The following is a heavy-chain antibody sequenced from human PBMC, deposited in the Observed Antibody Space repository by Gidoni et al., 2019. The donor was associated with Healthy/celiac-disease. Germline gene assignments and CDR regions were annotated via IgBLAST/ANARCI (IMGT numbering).Heavy chain of an antibody. CDR1: GFPFSSYS. Sequence: EVQLVESGGGLVKPGGSLRPSCAASGFPFSSYSMNWVRQAPGKGLEWVSSISSSSSYIYYADSVKGRFTISRDNAKNSLYLQMNSLRAEDTAVYYCARDQPPVYSNYGFDYWGQGTLVTVSS. D-gene: IGHD4-4*01. J-gene: IGHJ4*02. V-gene: IGHV3-21*01. CDR2: ISSSSSYI. CDR3: ARDQPPVYSNYGFDY.